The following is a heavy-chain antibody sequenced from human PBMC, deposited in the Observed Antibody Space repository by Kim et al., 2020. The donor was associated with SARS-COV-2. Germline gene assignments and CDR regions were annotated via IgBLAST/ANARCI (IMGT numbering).Heavy chain of an antibody. CDR2: ISGSGGST. D-gene: IGHD6-19*01. CDR1: GFTFSSYA. J-gene: IGHJ4*02. CDR3: AKDRDSSGWYDDAAGLPGDY. V-gene: IGHV3-23*01. Sequence: GGSLRLSCAASGFTFSSYAMSWVRQGPGKGLEWVSAISGSGGSTYYADSVKGRFTISRDNSKNTLYLQMNSLRAEDTAVYYCAKDRDSSGWYDDAAGLPGDYWGQGTLVTVSS.